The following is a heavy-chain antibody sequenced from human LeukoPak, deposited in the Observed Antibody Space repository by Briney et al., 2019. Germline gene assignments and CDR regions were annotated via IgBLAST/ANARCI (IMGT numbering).Heavy chain of an antibody. Sequence: SQTLSLTCAISGDSVSNNSAAWSWFRQSPSRGLEWLGRTYCGSKWYNDYAVSMKSRITISPDTSKNQFSLQLSSVTPEDTAVYYCARNLYKWNYYFYYMDVWGKGTTVTVSS. CDR2: TYCGSKWYN. V-gene: IGHV6-1*01. CDR3: ARNLYKWNYYFYYMDV. D-gene: IGHD1-20*01. J-gene: IGHJ6*03. CDR1: GDSVSNNSAA.